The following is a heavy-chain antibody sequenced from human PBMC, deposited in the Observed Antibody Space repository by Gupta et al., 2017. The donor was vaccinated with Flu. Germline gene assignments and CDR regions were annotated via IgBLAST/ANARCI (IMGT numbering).Heavy chain of an antibody. CDR3: ARGRRFLEWLLPPYYMDV. Sequence: NWVRQAPGKGLEWVSYISSSGSTIYYADSVKGRFTISRDNAKKSLYLQMNSLRAEDTAVYYCARGRRFLEWLLPPYYMDVWGKGTTVTVSS. D-gene: IGHD3-3*01. CDR2: ISSSGSTI. J-gene: IGHJ6*03. V-gene: IGHV3-48*03.